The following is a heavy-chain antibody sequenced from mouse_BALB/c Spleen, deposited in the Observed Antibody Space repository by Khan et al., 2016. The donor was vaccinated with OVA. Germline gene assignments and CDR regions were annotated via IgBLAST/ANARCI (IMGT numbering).Heavy chain of an antibody. CDR3: AKDPPYYGIDA. V-gene: IGHV2-6-5*01. CDR2: IWAGGSK. CDR1: GFSLTDYA. J-gene: IGHJ4*01. Sequence: QVQLKESGPGLVAPSQSLSITCTVSGFSLTDYAVSWIRQPPGKGLEWLGVIWAGGSKYYYSDLKSRLSISKDNSRSQVFLNMNSLQTDDTAMYYCAKDPPYYGIDAWGKGISVTVSS.